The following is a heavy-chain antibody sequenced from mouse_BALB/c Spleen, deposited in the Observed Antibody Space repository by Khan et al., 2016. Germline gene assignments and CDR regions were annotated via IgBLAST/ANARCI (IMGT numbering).Heavy chain of an antibody. V-gene: IGHV4-1*02. J-gene: IGHJ3*01. CDR1: GFDFSRYW. Sequence: EVQLLESGGGLVQPGGSLKLSCAASGFDFSRYWMSWVRQAPGKGLDWIGEINPDSSKINYTPSLKDTFIISTDTAKHTLYLHMSKVRSEDTGLYYCARAGYYGYLVNWGQGTLVTVYA. CDR3: ARAGYYGYLVN. CDR2: INPDSSKI. D-gene: IGHD1-1*01.